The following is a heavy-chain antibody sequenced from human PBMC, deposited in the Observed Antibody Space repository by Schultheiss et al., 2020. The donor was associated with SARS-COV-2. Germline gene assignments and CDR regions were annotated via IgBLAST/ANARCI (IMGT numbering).Heavy chain of an antibody. Sequence: SETLSLTCTVSGGSISSSSYYWGWIRQPPGKGLEWIGYIYNSGNTNYNPSLKSRVTISVDTSKNQFSLKLSSVTAADTAVYYCARLREGLRFLEWLSYFDYWGQGTLVTVSS. J-gene: IGHJ4*02. CDR2: IYNSGNT. CDR1: GGSISSSSYY. CDR3: ARLREGLRFLEWLSYFDY. D-gene: IGHD3-3*01. V-gene: IGHV4-61*05.